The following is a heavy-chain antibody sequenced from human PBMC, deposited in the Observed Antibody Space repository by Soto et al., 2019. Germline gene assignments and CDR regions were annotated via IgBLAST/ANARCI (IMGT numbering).Heavy chain of an antibody. CDR2: IYYSGST. CDR3: ARGAGLFDH. CDR1: GGSISSYY. D-gene: IGHD6-19*01. Sequence: SETLSLTCTVSGGSISSYYWSWIRQPPGKGLEWIGYIYYSGSTNYNPSLKSRVTISVDTSKNQFSLKLSSVTAADTAVYYCARGAGLFDHWGQGTLVTVSS. J-gene: IGHJ4*02. V-gene: IGHV4-59*01.